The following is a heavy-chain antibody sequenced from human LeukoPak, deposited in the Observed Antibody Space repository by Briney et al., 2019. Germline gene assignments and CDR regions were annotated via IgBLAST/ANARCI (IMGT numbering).Heavy chain of an antibody. Sequence: ASVKVSCKASGYTFTGYYMHWVRQAPGQGLEWMGWINPNSGGTNYVQKFQGRVTMTRDTSISTAYMELSRLRSDDTAVYYCARIGYYGSAPDYWGQGTLVTVSS. V-gene: IGHV1-2*02. J-gene: IGHJ4*02. CDR2: INPNSGGT. CDR3: ARIGYYGSAPDY. CDR1: GYTFTGYY. D-gene: IGHD3-10*01.